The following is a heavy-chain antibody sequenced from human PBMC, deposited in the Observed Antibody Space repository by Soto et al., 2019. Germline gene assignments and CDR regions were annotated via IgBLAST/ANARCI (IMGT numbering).Heavy chain of an antibody. V-gene: IGHV1-69*06. Sequence: SVKCSCKASGGTLRNSGIIWVRQAPGQGLEWMGGIIPMRGSTNYAQKFKGRVTISADTSTNTAYMELNSLSAEDTAVYYCARLTETATTFVYWGQGTPVTVSS. CDR3: ARLTETATTFVY. CDR2: IIPMRGST. J-gene: IGHJ4*02. CDR1: GGTLRNSG. D-gene: IGHD1-1*01.